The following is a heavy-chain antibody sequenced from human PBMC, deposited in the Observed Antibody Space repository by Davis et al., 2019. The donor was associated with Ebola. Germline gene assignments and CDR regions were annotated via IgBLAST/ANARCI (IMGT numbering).Heavy chain of an antibody. CDR2: VSSDGSNK. J-gene: IGHJ4*02. CDR1: GFTFTSYG. D-gene: IGHD3-22*01. CDR3: VKALADYYDSSGLFDY. Sequence: GESLKISCAASGFTFTSYGMHWVRQAPGKGLEWVAVVSSDGSNKYYADFAKGRFTMSRDNSKNTLDLQMNSLRAEDTAVYHCVKALADYYDSSGLFDYWGQGTLVTVSS. V-gene: IGHV3-30*18.